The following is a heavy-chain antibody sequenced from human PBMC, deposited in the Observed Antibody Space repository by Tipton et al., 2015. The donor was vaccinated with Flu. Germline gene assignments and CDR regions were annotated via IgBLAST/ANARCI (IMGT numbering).Heavy chain of an antibody. CDR2: IYYSGST. J-gene: IGHJ4*02. D-gene: IGHD4-17*01. V-gene: IGHV4-39*07. Sequence: TLSLTCTVSGGPISSSSYYWGWIRQPPGKGLEWIGSIYYSGSTYYNPSLKSRVTISVDTSKNQFSLKLSSVTAADTAVYYCARDWATVIPGPFDYWGQGTLVTVSS. CDR3: ARDWATVIPGPFDY. CDR1: GGPISSSSYY.